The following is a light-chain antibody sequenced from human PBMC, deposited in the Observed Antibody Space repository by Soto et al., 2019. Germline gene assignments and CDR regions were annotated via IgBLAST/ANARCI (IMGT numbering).Light chain of an antibody. CDR2: GAS. CDR1: QSISNW. CDR3: QQYNSYSLF. J-gene: IGKJ2*01. Sequence: DIQMTQSPSTLSASVGDRVTITCRASQSISNWLAWYQQKPGKAPKLLIYGASGLESGVPSRFSGSGSGTEFTLTISSLQPDDFATYYCQQYNSYSLFFGQGNKLEIK. V-gene: IGKV1-5*01.